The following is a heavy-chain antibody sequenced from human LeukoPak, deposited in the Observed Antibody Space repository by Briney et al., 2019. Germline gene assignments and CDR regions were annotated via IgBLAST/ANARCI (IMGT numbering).Heavy chain of an antibody. V-gene: IGHV3-15*01. CDR2: IKSKTDGVTT. CDR1: GFTFRKAW. Sequence: PGGSLRLSCAASGFTFRKAWMSWVRQAPGTGLEWVGRIKSKTDGVTTEYAAPVKGRLTISRDDSKHTLYLQMNSLKTEDTAVYYCTTLYSSGLYRDYWGQGTLLTVPS. J-gene: IGHJ4*02. CDR3: TTLYSSGLYRDY. D-gene: IGHD6-19*01.